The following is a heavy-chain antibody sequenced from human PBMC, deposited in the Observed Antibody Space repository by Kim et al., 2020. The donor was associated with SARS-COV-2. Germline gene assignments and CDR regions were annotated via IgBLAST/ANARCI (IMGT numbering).Heavy chain of an antibody. CDR2: ISGSGGST. J-gene: IGHJ5*02. D-gene: IGHD3-10*01. CDR3: AKLSPMVRGRMNWFDP. Sequence: GGSLRLSCAASAFTFSSYAMSWVRQAPGKGLEWVSAISGSGGSTYYADSVKGRFTISRDNSKNTLYLQMNSLRAEDTAVYYCAKLSPMVRGRMNWFDPWGQGTLVTVSS. CDR1: AFTFSSYA. V-gene: IGHV3-23*01.